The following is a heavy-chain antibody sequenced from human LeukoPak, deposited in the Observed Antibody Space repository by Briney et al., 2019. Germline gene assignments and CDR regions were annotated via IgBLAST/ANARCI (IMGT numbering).Heavy chain of an antibody. V-gene: IGHV3-30*18. CDR3: AKGEGNSWYVFDC. J-gene: IGHJ4*02. CDR1: EFTFSSYG. D-gene: IGHD6-13*01. Sequence: PGRSLRLSCAASEFTFSSYGMHWVRQAPGKGLEWVAVISYDGSNKYYADSVKGRFTISRDNSKNTMYLQMNSLRAEDTAVYYCAKGEGNSWYVFDCWGQGTLVTVSS. CDR2: ISYDGSNK.